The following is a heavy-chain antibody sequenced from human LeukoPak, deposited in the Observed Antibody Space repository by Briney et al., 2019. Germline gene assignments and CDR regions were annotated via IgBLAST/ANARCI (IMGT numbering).Heavy chain of an antibody. CDR2: ISLNSGGT. D-gene: IGHD3-16*01. Sequence: ASVKVSCKASGYMFTGYHMHWVRQAPGQGLEWMGWISLNSGGTSYAQTFEGRVTMTRDTSISTAYMELSRLRSADTAVYYCAKEGGGLDYWGQGTLVTVTS. CDR1: GYMFTGYH. J-gene: IGHJ4*02. CDR3: AKEGGGLDY. V-gene: IGHV1-2*02.